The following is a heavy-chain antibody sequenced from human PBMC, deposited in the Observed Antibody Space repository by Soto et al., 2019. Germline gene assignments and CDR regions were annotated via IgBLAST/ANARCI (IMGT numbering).Heavy chain of an antibody. CDR3: ARDMGFGLSDY. CDR2: ISAYNGNT. Sequence: GGPVKVSCKASGYTFTSDGISWVRQAPGQGLEWMGWISAYNGNTNYAQKLQGRVTMTTDTSTSTAYMELRSLRSDDTAVYYCARDMGFGLSDYWGQGTLVTVSS. V-gene: IGHV1-18*01. CDR1: GYTFTSDG. D-gene: IGHD3-10*01. J-gene: IGHJ4*02.